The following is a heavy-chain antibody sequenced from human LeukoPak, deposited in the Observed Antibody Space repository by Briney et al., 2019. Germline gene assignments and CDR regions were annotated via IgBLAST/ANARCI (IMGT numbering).Heavy chain of an antibody. CDR3: ARFSSNADY. V-gene: IGHV4-34*12. Sequence: SETLSLTCAVYGGSFSGHYWSWIRQPPGKGLEWIGEIIHSGSTKYNLSLKSRLTISVDTSKNQFSLKLSSVTAADTAVYYCARFSSNADYWGQGTLVTVSS. J-gene: IGHJ4*02. CDR1: GGSFSGHY. CDR2: IIHSGST. D-gene: IGHD4-11*01.